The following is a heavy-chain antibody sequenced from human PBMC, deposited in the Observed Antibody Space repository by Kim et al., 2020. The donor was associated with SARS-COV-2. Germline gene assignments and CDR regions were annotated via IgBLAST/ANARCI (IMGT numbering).Heavy chain of an antibody. CDR3: ARVVYDLSLRWGAFDI. V-gene: IGHV4-59*01. CDR1: GGSISSYY. Sequence: SETLSLTCTVSGGSISSYYWSWIRQPPGKGLEWIGYIYYSGSTNYNPSLKSRVTISVDTSKNQFSLKLSSVTAADTAVYYCARVVYDLSLRWGAFDIWGQGTMVTVSS. J-gene: IGHJ3*02. D-gene: IGHD3-3*01. CDR2: IYYSGST.